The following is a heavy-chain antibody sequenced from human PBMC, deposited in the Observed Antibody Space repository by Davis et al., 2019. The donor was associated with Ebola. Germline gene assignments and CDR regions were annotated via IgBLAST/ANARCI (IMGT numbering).Heavy chain of an antibody. CDR1: GFTFSSSA. D-gene: IGHD3-22*01. J-gene: IGHJ4*02. V-gene: IGHV3-23*01. CDR2: ITART. CDR3: AKSGKNYDSSGYYWFYY. Sequence: GGSLRLSCAASGFTFSSSAMTWVRQAPGKGLEWVSSITARTYYADSVKGRFTISRDNSKSTLYLQMNSLRAEDTAIYYCAKSGKNYDSSGYYWFYYWGQGTLLTVSS.